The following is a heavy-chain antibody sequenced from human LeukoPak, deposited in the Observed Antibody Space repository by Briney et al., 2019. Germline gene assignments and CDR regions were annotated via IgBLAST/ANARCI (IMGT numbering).Heavy chain of an antibody. CDR2: ITPSGGT. CDR1: GYTFTSYA. V-gene: IGHV1-2*02. D-gene: IGHD6-13*01. CDR3: ARGKRGYSSSWYDY. J-gene: IGHJ4*02. Sequence: ASVKVSCKASGYTFTSYAIHWVRQAPGQGLEWMGWITPSGGTNYPQKFQGRVAITWDTSITTAYMDLSRLTSDDTAVYYCARGKRGYSSSWYDYWGQGTLVTVSS.